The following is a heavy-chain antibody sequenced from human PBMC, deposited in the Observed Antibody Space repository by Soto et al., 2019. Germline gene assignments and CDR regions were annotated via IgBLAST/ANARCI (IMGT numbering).Heavy chain of an antibody. Sequence: QVQLVESGGGVVQPGRSLRLSCAASGFTFSSYGMHWVRQAPGKGLEWVAVIWYDGSNKYYADSVKGRFTISRDNSKNTCYLKLNSLRAEDTAVYYWAGEYCSGGSSYYSGRDVGGQGTTVPVSS. CDR1: GFTFSSYG. CDR2: IWYDGSNK. J-gene: IGHJ6*02. CDR3: AGEYCSGGSSYYSGRDV. D-gene: IGHD2-15*01. V-gene: IGHV3-33*01.